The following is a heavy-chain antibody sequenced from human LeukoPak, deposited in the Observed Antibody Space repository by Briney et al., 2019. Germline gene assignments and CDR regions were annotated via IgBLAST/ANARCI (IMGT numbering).Heavy chain of an antibody. Sequence: ASVKVSCNASGYTFTNYGISWVRQAPGQGPEWMGIINPSSGSTSYAQKIQGRVTMTRDMSTSTVYMELSSLKSEDTAVYYCATRRLLGSSGDDNWFDPWGQGTLVTVSS. CDR3: ATRRLLGSSGDDNWFDP. V-gene: IGHV1-46*01. J-gene: IGHJ5*02. CDR2: INPSSGST. CDR1: GYTFTNYG. D-gene: IGHD3-22*01.